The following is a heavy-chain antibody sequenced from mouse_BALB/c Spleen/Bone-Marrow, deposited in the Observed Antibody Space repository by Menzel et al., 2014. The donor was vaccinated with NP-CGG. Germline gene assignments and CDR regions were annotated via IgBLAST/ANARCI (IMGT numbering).Heavy chain of an antibody. V-gene: IGHV1S127*01. D-gene: IGHD2-4*01. CDR1: GYTFTSYW. CDR2: IDPSDSYT. J-gene: IGHJ3*01. Sequence: QVHVKQSGAELVKPGASVKMSCKASGYTFTSYWMHWVKQRPGQGLEWIGTIDPSDSYTSYNQKFKGEATLTVDTSSSTAYMQLSSLTSEDSAVYYCTRNDYDGFAYWGQGTLVTVSA. CDR3: TRNDYDGFAY.